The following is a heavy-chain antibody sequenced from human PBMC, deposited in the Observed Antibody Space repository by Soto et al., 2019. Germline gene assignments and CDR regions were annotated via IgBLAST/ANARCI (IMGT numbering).Heavy chain of an antibody. J-gene: IGHJ4*02. Sequence: QVQLQESGPGLVKPSQTLSLTCTVSGGSVSSGGYYWSWIRQHPGKGLEWIGYIYYSGSTYYNPSLKSRVTISLDTSKNQFSLKLSSVTAADTAVYYCARETLRLGFDYWGQGTLVTVSS. CDR3: ARETLRLGFDY. CDR2: IYYSGST. D-gene: IGHD3-16*01. V-gene: IGHV4-31*03. CDR1: GGSVSSGGYY.